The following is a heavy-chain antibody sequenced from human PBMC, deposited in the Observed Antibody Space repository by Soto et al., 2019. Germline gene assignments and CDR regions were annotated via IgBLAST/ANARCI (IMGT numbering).Heavy chain of an antibody. CDR2: IIPIFSTT. CDR1: GGTFSNHA. CDR3: AREVAADGTFRGDVFDI. D-gene: IGHD6-13*01. Sequence: QVHLVQSGAEVKKPGSSVKVSCKAPGGTFSNHAINWVRQAPGQGLEWMGRIIPIFSTTNYAQKFQGRVTMTADESTITAYVELSSLKQDDTAVYYCAREVAADGTFRGDVFDIWGQGTLVTVSS. V-gene: IGHV1-69*12. J-gene: IGHJ3*02.